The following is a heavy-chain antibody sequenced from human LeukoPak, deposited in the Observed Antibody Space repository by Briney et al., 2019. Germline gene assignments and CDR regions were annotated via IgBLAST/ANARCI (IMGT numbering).Heavy chain of an antibody. V-gene: IGHV4-59*01. CDR1: GDFITAYY. D-gene: IGHD3-16*01. CDR2: VYYSGST. J-gene: IGHJ4*02. CDR3: ARVLGERGDYFDY. Sequence: SETLSLTCTVSGDFITAYYWSWIRQPPGKGLEWIGYVYYSGSTEYNPSLRSRVTISLEMSKHQFSLNLTSVAAADTAVYYCARVLGERGDYFDYWGQGTLVTVSS.